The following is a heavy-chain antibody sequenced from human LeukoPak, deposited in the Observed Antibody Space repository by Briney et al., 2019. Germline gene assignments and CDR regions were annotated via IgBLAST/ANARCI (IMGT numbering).Heavy chain of an antibody. CDR1: GFTFDDYA. V-gene: IGHV3-9*01. CDR3: ARVTQKYYYYAMDV. D-gene: IGHD5-18*01. Sequence: GRSLRLSCAASGFTFDDYAMHWVRQAPGKGLEWVSGISWNSGSIGYADSVKGRFTISRDNAKNSLYLQMNSLRAEDTALYYCARVTQKYYYYAMDVWGQGTTVTVSS. J-gene: IGHJ6*02. CDR2: ISWNSGSI.